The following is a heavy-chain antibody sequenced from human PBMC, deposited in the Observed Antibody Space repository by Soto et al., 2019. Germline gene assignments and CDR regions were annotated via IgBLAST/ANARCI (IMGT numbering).Heavy chain of an antibody. CDR1: GGTFSSYA. V-gene: IGHV1-69*13. CDR3: AREAPGMVRGVKRGWFDP. Sequence: ASVKVSCKASGGTFSSYAISWVRQAPGQGLEWMGGIIPIFGTANYAQKFQGRVTITADESTSTAYMELSSLRSEDTAVYYCAREAPGMVRGVKRGWFDPWGQGTLVTVSS. D-gene: IGHD3-10*01. CDR2: IIPIFGTA. J-gene: IGHJ5*02.